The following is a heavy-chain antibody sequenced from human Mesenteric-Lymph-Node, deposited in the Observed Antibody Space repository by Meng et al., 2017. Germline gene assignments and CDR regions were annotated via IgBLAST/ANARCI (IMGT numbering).Heavy chain of an antibody. CDR2: ISGSGGTT. CDR1: GFPFSSYA. Sequence: GTLVGSGGGVVQPGRSLRLSCSASGFPFSSYAMGWVRQAPGKGLEWVSSISGSGGTTNYADSVKGRFTISRDNSKNTLYLQMNSLRAEDTAVYYCAKEEENTSGYSFDYWGQGTLVTVSS. J-gene: IGHJ4*02. V-gene: IGHV3-23*04. D-gene: IGHD3-22*01. CDR3: AKEEENTSGYSFDY.